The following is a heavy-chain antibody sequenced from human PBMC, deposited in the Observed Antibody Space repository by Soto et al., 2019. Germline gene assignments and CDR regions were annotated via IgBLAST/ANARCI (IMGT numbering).Heavy chain of an antibody. CDR2: ISWNGASI. CDR1: GFTFDDYA. CDR3: ANIPLYGSRIDC. V-gene: IGHV3-9*01. D-gene: IGHD3-10*01. J-gene: IGHJ4*02. Sequence: ESGGGLVQPGRSLRLSCAASGFTFDDYAIHWVRQAPGRGLEWVAGISWNGASIGYADAVKGRFTISRDNAKNSLQLQMNSLRREDTALYYCANIPLYGSRIDCWGQGTLVTVSS.